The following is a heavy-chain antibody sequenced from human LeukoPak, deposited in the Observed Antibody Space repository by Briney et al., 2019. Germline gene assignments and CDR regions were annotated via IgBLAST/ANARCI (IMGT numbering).Heavy chain of an antibody. J-gene: IGHJ6*04. D-gene: IGHD3-10*01. V-gene: IGHV1-3*03. CDR1: GYTFTSYA. CDR2: INAGNGYT. CDR3: ATGLWFGKYLDV. Sequence: ASVKVSCKASGYTFTSYAMHWVRQAPGQRLEWMGWINAGNGYTKYSQEFQGRVTMTEDTSTDTAYMELSSLRSEDTAVYYCATGLWFGKYLDVWGKGTTVTISS.